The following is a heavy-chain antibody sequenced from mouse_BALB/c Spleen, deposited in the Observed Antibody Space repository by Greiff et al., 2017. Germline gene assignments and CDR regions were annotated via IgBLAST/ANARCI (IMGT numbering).Heavy chain of an antibody. D-gene: IGHD2-10*02. V-gene: IGHV14-3*02. CDR2: IDPANGNT. CDR3: APYEVYAMDY. J-gene: IGHJ4*01. Sequence: EVKLQESGAELVKPGASVKWSCTPSGFNIKDTYMHWVKQRPEQGLEWIGTIDPANGNTKYDPKFQGKAPITADTSSNPAYLQPSSLTSEDTAVYYWAPYEVYAMDYWGQGTSVTVSS. CDR1: GFNIKDTY.